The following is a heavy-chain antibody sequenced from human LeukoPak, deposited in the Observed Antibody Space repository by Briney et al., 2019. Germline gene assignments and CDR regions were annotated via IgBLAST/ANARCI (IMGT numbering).Heavy chain of an antibody. CDR1: GGSISSYS. CDR2: MYTSVSI. J-gene: IGHJ6*03. D-gene: IGHD5-18*01. Sequence: SETLSLTCSVSGGSISSYSWSWIRQPAGKGLEWIGRMYTSVSINYNPSLKSRVTMSVDTSKNQFSLTLSSVTAADTAVYYCARDLTDTYGYYYYYMDVWGKGTAVTISS. CDR3: ARDLTDTYGYYYYYMDV. V-gene: IGHV4-4*07.